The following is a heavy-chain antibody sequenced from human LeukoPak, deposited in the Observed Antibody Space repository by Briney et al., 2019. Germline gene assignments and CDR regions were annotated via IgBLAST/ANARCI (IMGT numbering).Heavy chain of an antibody. D-gene: IGHD5-12*01. J-gene: IGHJ4*02. Sequence: GASVNVSYKASGYTFTYYYMHWVRQAPGQGREGMGWINPNSGGTNYAQKFQGRVTMTRDTSISTAYMELSRLRSLDTGVYYCARDPGNSGYDSIDYWGQGTLVTVSS. CDR2: INPNSGGT. V-gene: IGHV1-2*02. CDR1: GYTFTYYY. CDR3: ARDPGNSGYDSIDY.